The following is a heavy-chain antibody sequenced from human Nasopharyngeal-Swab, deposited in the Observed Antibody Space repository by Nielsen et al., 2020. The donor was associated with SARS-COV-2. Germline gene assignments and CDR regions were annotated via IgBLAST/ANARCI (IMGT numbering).Heavy chain of an antibody. Sequence: GESLKISCKGAGYSFTTYWIGWVRQMPGKGLEWMGLIYPSDSDTRYSPSFQGQVTISADKSISTAYLQWSSLKASDTAMYYCARQRGYCSGGSCRYGMDVWGQGSTVTVSS. V-gene: IGHV5-51*01. CDR3: ARQRGYCSGGSCRYGMDV. CDR1: GYSFTTYW. CDR2: IYPSDSDT. J-gene: IGHJ6*02. D-gene: IGHD2-15*01.